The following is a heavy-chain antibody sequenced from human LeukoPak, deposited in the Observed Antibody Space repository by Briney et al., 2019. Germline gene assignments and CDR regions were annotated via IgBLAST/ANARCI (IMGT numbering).Heavy chain of an antibody. J-gene: IGHJ4*02. D-gene: IGHD6-13*01. CDR1: GFTFSSYS. CDR3: ARDEYSSSRSTH. Sequence: GGSLRLSCAASGFTFSSYSMNWVRQAPGKGLEWVSQISRSSSTIYYADSVKGRFTISRDNAKNSLYLQMNSLRAEDTAVYYCARDEYSSSRSTHWGQGTLVTVSS. V-gene: IGHV3-48*01. CDR2: ISRSSSTI.